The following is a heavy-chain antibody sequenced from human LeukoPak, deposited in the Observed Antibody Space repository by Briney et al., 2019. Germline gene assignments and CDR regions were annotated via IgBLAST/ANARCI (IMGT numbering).Heavy chain of an antibody. CDR2: IYPGDSDT. Sequence: GESLKISCKGSGYSFTSYWIGWVRQMPGKGLEWMGIIYPGDSDTRYSPSFQGQVTISADKSISTAYLQWSSLKASDTAMYYCARRITMVRGPTGWFDPWGQGTLVTVSS. J-gene: IGHJ5*02. D-gene: IGHD3-10*01. V-gene: IGHV5-51*01. CDR1: GYSFTSYW. CDR3: ARRITMVRGPTGWFDP.